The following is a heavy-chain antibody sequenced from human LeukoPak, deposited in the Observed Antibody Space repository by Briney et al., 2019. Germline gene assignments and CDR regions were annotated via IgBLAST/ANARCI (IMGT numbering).Heavy chain of an antibody. Sequence: ASVKVSCKASGYTFTVYYIHWVRQAPGQGLEWMGWINPNSGDTHYAQKFQGRVTMTRDTSISTAYMELSRLRSDDTAVYYCARGSTVGATESLGFDYWGQGTPVTVSS. V-gene: IGHV1-2*02. D-gene: IGHD1-26*01. CDR1: GYTFTVYY. CDR2: INPNSGDT. J-gene: IGHJ4*02. CDR3: ARGSTVGATESLGFDY.